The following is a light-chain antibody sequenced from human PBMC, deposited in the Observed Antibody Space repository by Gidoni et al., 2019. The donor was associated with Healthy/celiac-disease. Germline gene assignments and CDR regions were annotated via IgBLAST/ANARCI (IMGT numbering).Light chain of an antibody. V-gene: IGKV1-9*01. CDR3: QQLNSYPRT. J-gene: IGKJ1*01. CDR2: AAS. Sequence: DIKLTKSPSFLSASVGDRVTITCRASQGISSWLAWYQQKPGKAPKLLIYAASTLQSGVPSRFSGSGSGTEFTLTISSLQPEDFATYYCQQLNSYPRTFGQGTKVDIK. CDR1: QGISSW.